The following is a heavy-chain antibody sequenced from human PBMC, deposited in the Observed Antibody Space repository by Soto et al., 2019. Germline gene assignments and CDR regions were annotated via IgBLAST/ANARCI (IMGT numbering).Heavy chain of an antibody. CDR1: GFTFSSYA. J-gene: IGHJ4*02. Sequence: SLRLSCAASGFTFSSYAMHWVRQAPGKGLEWVAVISYDGSNKYYADSVKGRFTISRDNSKNTLYLQMDSLRAEDTAVYYCAREMRGSYHDFDYWGQGTLVTVSS. D-gene: IGHD1-26*01. CDR2: ISYDGSNK. V-gene: IGHV3-30-3*01. CDR3: AREMRGSYHDFDY.